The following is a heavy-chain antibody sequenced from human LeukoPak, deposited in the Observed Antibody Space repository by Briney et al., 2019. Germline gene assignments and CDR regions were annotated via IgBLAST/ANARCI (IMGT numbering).Heavy chain of an antibody. CDR2: IKQDGSEK. Sequence: GGSLRLSCAASGFTFSSYGMSWVRQAPGKGLEWVANIKQDGSEKYYVDSVKGRFTISRDNAKNSLYLQMNSLRAEDTAVYYCARARYDILTGYKYYFDYWGQGTLVTVSS. CDR1: GFTFSSYG. V-gene: IGHV3-7*01. CDR3: ARARYDILTGYKYYFDY. J-gene: IGHJ4*02. D-gene: IGHD3-9*01.